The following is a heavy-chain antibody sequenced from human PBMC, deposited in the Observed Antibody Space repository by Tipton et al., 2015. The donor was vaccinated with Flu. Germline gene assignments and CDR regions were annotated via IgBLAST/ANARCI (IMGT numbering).Heavy chain of an antibody. CDR2: ISSNGDNT. D-gene: IGHD2/OR15-2a*01. J-gene: IGHJ6*02. Sequence: GSLRLSCAASGFIFSDYAMHWVRQAPGKGLEYASAISSNGDNTYYADSVKGRFTISRDNSKNTLYLQMGSLRADDMAVYYCARGMNSGLVDVWGQGTTVTVSS. V-gene: IGHV3-64*02. CDR3: ARGMNSGLVDV. CDR1: GFIFSDYA.